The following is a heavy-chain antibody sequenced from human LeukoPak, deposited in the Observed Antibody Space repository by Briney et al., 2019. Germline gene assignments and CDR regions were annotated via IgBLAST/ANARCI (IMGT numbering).Heavy chain of an antibody. CDR3: ARETEDTAMVTTY. D-gene: IGHD5-18*01. Sequence: GGSLRLSCAVSGFTVSSNYMSWVRQAPGKGLEWVSVLYSGGNTYYADSVKGRFTISRDNAKNSLYLQMNSLRAEDTAVYYCARETEDTAMVTTYWGQGTLVTVSS. CDR1: GFTVSSNY. CDR2: LYSGGNT. V-gene: IGHV3-53*01. J-gene: IGHJ4*02.